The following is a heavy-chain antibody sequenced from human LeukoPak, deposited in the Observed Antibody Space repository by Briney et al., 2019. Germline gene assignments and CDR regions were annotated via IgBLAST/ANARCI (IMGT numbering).Heavy chain of an antibody. V-gene: IGHV1-69*04. D-gene: IGHD2-2*01. Sequence: ASVKVSCKASGGTFSSYAISWVRQAPGQGLEWMGRIIPILGIANYAQKFQGRVTITADKSTSTAYMELSSLRSEDTAVYYCARAEVGHYYYGMDVWGQGTTVTVSS. CDR1: GGTFSSYA. CDR2: IIPILGIA. CDR3: ARAEVGHYYYGMDV. J-gene: IGHJ6*02.